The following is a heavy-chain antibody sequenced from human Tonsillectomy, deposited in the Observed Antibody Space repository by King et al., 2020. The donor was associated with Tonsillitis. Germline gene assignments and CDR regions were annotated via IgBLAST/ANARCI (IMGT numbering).Heavy chain of an antibody. Sequence: LQLVQSGAEVQKPGATVKVSCKTSGYTFTDYHLHWVRQAPGQGLEWVGCINCGSGGTHYAQKFQGRFTMTRDTSSSTAFMDLSRLTSDDTALYYCARENWFYNYWGQGTLVTVSS. CDR1: GYTFTDYH. CDR3: ARENWFYNY. J-gene: IGHJ1*01. CDR2: INCGSGGT. D-gene: IGHD3-9*01. V-gene: IGHV1-2*02.